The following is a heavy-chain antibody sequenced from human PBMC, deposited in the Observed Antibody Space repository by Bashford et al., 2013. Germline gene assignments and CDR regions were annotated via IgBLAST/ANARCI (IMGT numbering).Heavy chain of an antibody. CDR1: GFRFSTYA. V-gene: IGHV3-23*01. D-gene: IGHD6-13*01. CDR2: IGGSGGTT. J-gene: IGHJ3*02. Sequence: GSLRLSCAASGFRFSTYAMSWVRQAPGKGLEWISFIGGSGGTTYYADSVKGRFTISRDNSKNTLYLQMNSLRAEDTAVYYCATEPRKIAAAGPDDAFDIWGQGTMVTVSS. CDR3: ATEPRKIAAAGPDDAFDI.